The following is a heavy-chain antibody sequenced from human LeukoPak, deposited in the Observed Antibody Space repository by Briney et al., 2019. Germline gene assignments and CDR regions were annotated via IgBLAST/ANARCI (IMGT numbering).Heavy chain of an antibody. Sequence: PGGSLRLSCAASGFTFSSYGMHWVRQVPGKGLEWVAFIRYDGSNKYYADSVKGRFTISRDNSKNTLYLQMNSLRAEDTAVYYCAKDRAPGQFTIFGVAPDYWGQGTLVPVSS. CDR2: IRYDGSNK. V-gene: IGHV3-30*02. CDR1: GFTFSSYG. D-gene: IGHD3-3*01. J-gene: IGHJ4*02. CDR3: AKDRAPGQFTIFGVAPDY.